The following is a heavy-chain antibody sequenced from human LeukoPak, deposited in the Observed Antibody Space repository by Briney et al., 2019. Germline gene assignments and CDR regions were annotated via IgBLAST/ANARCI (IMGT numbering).Heavy chain of an antibody. Sequence: GGSLRLSCAASGFTFSGSAMHWVRQASGKGLEWVGRIRSKANSYATAYAASVKGRFTTSRDDSKNTAYLQMNSLKTEDTAVYYCTIWSDSSGYYGDYFDYWGQGTLVTVSS. D-gene: IGHD3-22*01. CDR3: TIWSDSSGYYGDYFDY. CDR1: GFTFSGSA. J-gene: IGHJ4*02. CDR2: IRSKANSYAT. V-gene: IGHV3-73*01.